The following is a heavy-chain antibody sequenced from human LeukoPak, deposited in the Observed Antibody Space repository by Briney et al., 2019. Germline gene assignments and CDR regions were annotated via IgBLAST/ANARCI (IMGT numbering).Heavy chain of an antibody. Sequence: ASVKVSCKASGYTFTSYGIIWVRQAPGQGLEWMGWISAYNGNTNYAQKLQGRVTMTTDTSTSPAYMELRSLRSDDTAVYYCARGLKNTAMVTSFDYWGQGTLVTVSS. CDR1: GYTFTSYG. D-gene: IGHD5-18*01. CDR3: ARGLKNTAMVTSFDY. V-gene: IGHV1-18*01. CDR2: ISAYNGNT. J-gene: IGHJ4*02.